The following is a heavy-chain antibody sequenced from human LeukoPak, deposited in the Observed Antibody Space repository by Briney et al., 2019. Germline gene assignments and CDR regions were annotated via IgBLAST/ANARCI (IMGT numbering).Heavy chain of an antibody. J-gene: IGHJ5*02. CDR3: ARDKGSSWYGLNNWFDP. D-gene: IGHD6-13*01. CDR1: GGSISSYY. Sequence: PSETLSLTCTVSGGSISSYYWSWIRQPAGKGLEWIGRIYTSGSTNYNPSLKSRVTMSVDTSKNQFSLKLSSVTAADTAVYYCARDKGSSWYGLNNWFDPWGQGTLVTVSS. V-gene: IGHV4-4*07. CDR2: IYTSGST.